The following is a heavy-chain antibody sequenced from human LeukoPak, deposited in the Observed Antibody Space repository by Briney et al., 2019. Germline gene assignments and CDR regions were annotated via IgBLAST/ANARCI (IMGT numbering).Heavy chain of an antibody. V-gene: IGHV4-39*07. Sequence: SETLSLTCTVSGGSISSSSYYWGWIRQPPGKGLEWIGSIYYSGSTYYNPSLKSRVTISVDTSKNQFSLKLSSVTAADTAVYYCASYGSSWYLGTFDYWGQGTLVTVSS. CDR3: ASYGSSWYLGTFDY. CDR2: IYYSGST. J-gene: IGHJ4*02. D-gene: IGHD6-13*01. CDR1: GGSISSSSYY.